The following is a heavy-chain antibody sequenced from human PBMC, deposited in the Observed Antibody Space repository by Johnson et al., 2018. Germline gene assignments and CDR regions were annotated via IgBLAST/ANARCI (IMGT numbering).Heavy chain of an antibody. J-gene: IGHJ3*02. V-gene: IGHV3-30*04. CDR1: GFTFRNYA. CDR3: ARDASDAFDI. CDR2: ISYDGRNK. Sequence: AASGFTFRNYAIPWVRQAPGKGLEWVAVISYDGRNKYYADSVKGRFTISRDNSENTLDLQMNSLRTEDTAVYYCARDASDAFDIWGQGTMVTVSS.